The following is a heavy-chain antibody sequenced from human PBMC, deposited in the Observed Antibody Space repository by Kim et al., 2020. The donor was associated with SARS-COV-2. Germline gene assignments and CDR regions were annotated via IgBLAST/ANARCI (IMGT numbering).Heavy chain of an antibody. D-gene: IGHD2-21*02. V-gene: IGHV5-10-1*01. J-gene: IGHJ4*01. CDR1: GYSFTSYW. CDR3: ARTPIVVVTEVDY. Sequence: GESLKISCKGSGYSFTSYWISWVRQMPGKGLEWMGRIDPSDSYTNYSPSFQGHVTISADKSISTAYLQWRSLKALDTAMYYCARTPIVVVTEVDYWGHGTLVTVSS. CDR2: IDPSDSYT.